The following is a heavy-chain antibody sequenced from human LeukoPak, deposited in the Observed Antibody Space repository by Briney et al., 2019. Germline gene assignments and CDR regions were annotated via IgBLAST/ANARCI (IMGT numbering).Heavy chain of an antibody. CDR2: IYYSGST. D-gene: IGHD3-9*01. CDR3: ARFERRYEHAFDI. Sequence: SETLSLTCAVSGGSISSGGYSWSWIRQPPGKGLEWIGYIYYSGSTYYNPSLKSRVTISVDTSKNQFSLKLSSVTAADTAVYYCARFERRYEHAFDIWGQGTMVTVSS. V-gene: IGHV4-30-4*07. CDR1: GGSISSGGYS. J-gene: IGHJ3*02.